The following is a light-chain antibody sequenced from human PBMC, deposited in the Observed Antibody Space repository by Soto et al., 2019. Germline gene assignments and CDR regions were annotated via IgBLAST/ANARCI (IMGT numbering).Light chain of an antibody. V-gene: IGLV2-14*01. CDR3: SSYTSSSTLV. CDR1: SSDVGGYNY. Sequence: QAVVTQPASVSGSPGQSITISCTGTSSDVGGYNYVSWYQQHPGIAPKLMISEVSNRPSGVSNRFSGSKSGNTASLTISGLQAEDEADYCCSSYTSSSTLVFGGGTKVTVL. CDR2: EVS. J-gene: IGLJ2*01.